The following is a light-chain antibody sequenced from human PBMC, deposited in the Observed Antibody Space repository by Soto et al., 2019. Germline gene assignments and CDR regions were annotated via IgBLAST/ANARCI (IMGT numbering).Light chain of an antibody. CDR3: QHAYVAPYS. J-gene: IGKJ2*03. Sequence: DIQMTQSPSSVSSSLGDTVTITCRASQDINVYLNWYQQKPGEVPKLLIYSSSTLHSGVPSRFTGSGSETDFTLTIRSLQPEDFATYDGQHAYVAPYSVGQGTKVDI. CDR2: SSS. CDR1: QDINVY. V-gene: IGKV1-39*01.